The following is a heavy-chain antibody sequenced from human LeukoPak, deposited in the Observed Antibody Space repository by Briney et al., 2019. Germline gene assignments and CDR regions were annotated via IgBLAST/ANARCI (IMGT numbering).Heavy chain of an antibody. CDR1: GYTFTCYY. Sequence: GASVKVSCKASGYTFTCYYMHWVRQAPGQGLEWMGWINPNSGGTNYAQKLQGRVTMTTDTSTSTAYMELRSLRSDDTALYYCARESYNSGSYYNDYWGQGTLVTVSS. V-gene: IGHV1-2*02. J-gene: IGHJ4*02. CDR2: INPNSGGT. CDR3: ARESYNSGSYYNDY. D-gene: IGHD3-10*01.